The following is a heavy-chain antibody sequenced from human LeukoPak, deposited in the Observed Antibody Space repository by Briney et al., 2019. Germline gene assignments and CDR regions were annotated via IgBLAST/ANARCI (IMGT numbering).Heavy chain of an antibody. V-gene: IGHV4-30-2*01. J-gene: IGHJ5*02. Sequence: SETLSLTCAVSGGSISSGGYSWSWIRQPPGKGLEWIGYIYHSGSTYYNPSLKSRVTISVDRSKNQFSLKLSSVTAADTAVYYCARYIAAAHKNWSDPWGQGTLVTVSS. CDR2: IYHSGST. CDR1: GGSISSGGYS. CDR3: ARYIAAAHKNWSDP. D-gene: IGHD6-13*01.